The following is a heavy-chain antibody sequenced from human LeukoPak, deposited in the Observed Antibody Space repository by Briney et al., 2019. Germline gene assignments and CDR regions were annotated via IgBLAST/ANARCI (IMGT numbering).Heavy chain of an antibody. CDR3: AKVVSYSSGWFFHH. V-gene: IGHV3-23*01. CDR1: GLTFSSYA. J-gene: IGHJ1*01. CDR2: VNGSGYSA. D-gene: IGHD6-19*01. Sequence: GGSLRLSCAASGLTFSSYAMSWVRQAPGKGLEWVSSVNGSGYSAYYADSVKGRFTISRDNSKDTLVLQMSTLRVEDTAVYYCAKVVSYSSGWFFHHWGQGTLVTVSS.